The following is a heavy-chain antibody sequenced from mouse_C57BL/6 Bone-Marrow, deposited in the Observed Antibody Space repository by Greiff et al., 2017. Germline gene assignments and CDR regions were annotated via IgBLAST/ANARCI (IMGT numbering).Heavy chain of an antibody. Sequence: VKLVESGPELVKPGASVKISCKASGYAFSSSWMNWVKQRPGKGLEWIGRIYPGDGDTNYNGKFKGKATLTADKSSSTAYMQLSSLTSEDSAVYFCAREDYGSSGAMDYWGQGTSVTVSS. J-gene: IGHJ4*01. V-gene: IGHV1-82*01. CDR3: AREDYGSSGAMDY. CDR1: GYAFSSSW. CDR2: IYPGDGDT. D-gene: IGHD1-1*01.